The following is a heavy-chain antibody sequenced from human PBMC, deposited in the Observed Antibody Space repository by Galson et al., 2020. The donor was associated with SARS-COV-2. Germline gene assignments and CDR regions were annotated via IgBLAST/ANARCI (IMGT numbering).Heavy chain of an antibody. V-gene: IGHV3-23*01. D-gene: IGHD3-10*01. J-gene: IGHJ6*02. CDR3: AKSLAPGITMVRGVINYYCYGRAV. CDR2: ISGSGGST. Sequence: TGGSLRLSCAASGFTFSSYAMSWVRQAPGKGLEWVSAISGSGGSTYYADSVKGRFTISRDNSKNTLYLQMNSMRAEDTAEYYCAKSLAPGITMVRGVINYYCYGRAVCGQGTTVTVSS. CDR1: GFTFSSYA.